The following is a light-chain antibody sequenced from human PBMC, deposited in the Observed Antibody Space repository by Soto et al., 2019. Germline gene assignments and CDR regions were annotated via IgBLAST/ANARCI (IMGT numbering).Light chain of an antibody. CDR2: KAS. V-gene: IGKV1-5*03. CDR1: QTISTW. J-gene: IGKJ1*01. Sequence: DIQMTQSPSTLSAAVGDRVTITCRASQTISTWLAWYQQKPGQAPKLLIYKASSLESGVPSRFSGSGSGTEFALTISSLQPHDSATYYCQHYNSFPRTCGQGTKVEIK. CDR3: QHYNSFPRT.